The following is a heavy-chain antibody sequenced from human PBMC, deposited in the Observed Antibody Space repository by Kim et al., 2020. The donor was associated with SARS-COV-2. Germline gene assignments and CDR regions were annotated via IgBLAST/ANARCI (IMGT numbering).Heavy chain of an antibody. CDR2: IYYSGST. Sequence: SETLSLTCTVSGGSIRSSSYYWGWIRQPPGKGREWIVSIYYSGSTYYNPSLKSRVTISVDTSKNQFSLKLSSVTAADTAVYYCARRLDYYDSSGTPTGDYWGQGTLVTVSS. J-gene: IGHJ4*02. CDR3: ARRLDYYDSSGTPTGDY. V-gene: IGHV4-39*01. CDR1: GGSIRSSSYY. D-gene: IGHD3-22*01.